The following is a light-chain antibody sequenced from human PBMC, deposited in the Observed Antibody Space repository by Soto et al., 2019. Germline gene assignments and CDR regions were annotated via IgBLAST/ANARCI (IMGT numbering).Light chain of an antibody. V-gene: IGKV3-20*01. CDR2: GAS. CDR1: QSVSSSY. Sequence: EIVLTQSPGTLSLSPGERATLSCRASQSVSSSYLAWYQQKAGQAPRLLIYGASSRATGIPDRFSGSGSGTDFTLTISRLKPEDFAVYYCQQYGNSPITFGQGTRLEIK. J-gene: IGKJ5*01. CDR3: QQYGNSPIT.